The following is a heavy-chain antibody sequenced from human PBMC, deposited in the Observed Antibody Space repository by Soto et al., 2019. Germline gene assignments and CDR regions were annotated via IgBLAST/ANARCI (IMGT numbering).Heavy chain of an antibody. Sequence: EVPLLESGGGLVQPGGSLRISCAASGFNFSSYDMNWVRQAPGKGLEWVSTISVSGVNRHYADSVKGRFTISRDNSKNTLYLQMNSLRAEDTAIYYGAKVGSGSYSAHSWGQGTLVTVSS. CDR2: ISVSGVNR. V-gene: IGHV3-23*01. CDR3: AKVGSGSYSAHS. J-gene: IGHJ4*02. D-gene: IGHD3-10*01. CDR1: GFNFSSYD.